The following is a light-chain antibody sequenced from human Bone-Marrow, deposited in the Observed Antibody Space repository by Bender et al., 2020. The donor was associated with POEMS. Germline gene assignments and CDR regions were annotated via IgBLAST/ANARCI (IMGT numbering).Light chain of an antibody. CDR1: SRDIGHYNL. CDR3: CSYTLINTPLI. J-gene: IGLJ2*01. Sequence: QSALTQPASVSGSPGQSITISCTGTSRDIGHYNLVSWYQQFPGKAPRLMIYEVTKRPSGVSDRFSGSKSGNTASLTSSGLQAEDEADYHCCSYTLINTPLIFGGGTKLTVL. V-gene: IGLV2-14*02. CDR2: EVT.